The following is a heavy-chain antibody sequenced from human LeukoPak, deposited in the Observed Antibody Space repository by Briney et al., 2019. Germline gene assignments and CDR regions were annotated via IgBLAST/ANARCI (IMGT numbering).Heavy chain of an antibody. Sequence: GGSLRLSCAASGFTFSSYRMHWVRQATGKGLEWVAFIRYDGSNKYYADSVKGRFTISRDNSKNTLYLQMNSLRAEDTAVYYCAKDFDWGPTFDYWGQGTLVTVSS. CDR3: AKDFDWGPTFDY. CDR1: GFTFSSYR. CDR2: IRYDGSNK. D-gene: IGHD3-9*01. V-gene: IGHV3-30*02. J-gene: IGHJ4*02.